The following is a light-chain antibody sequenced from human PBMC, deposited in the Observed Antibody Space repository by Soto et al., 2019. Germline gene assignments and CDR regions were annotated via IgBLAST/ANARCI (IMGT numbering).Light chain of an antibody. J-gene: IGKJ4*01. CDR1: QSVSKNF. V-gene: IGKV3-20*01. Sequence: EIVLTQSPGTLSLSPGERATLSCRASQSVSKNFLAWYQQKPGQAPRLLISGASNRATGIPDRFSGSGSGTDFSLTIDRLEPVDLAVYFSQQYGISPPTFGGGTNVAIK. CDR3: QQYGISPPT. CDR2: GAS.